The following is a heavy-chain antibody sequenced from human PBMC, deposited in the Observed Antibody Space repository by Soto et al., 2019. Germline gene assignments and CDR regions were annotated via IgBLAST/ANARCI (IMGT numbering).Heavy chain of an antibody. CDR1: GFTFCSYS. J-gene: IGHJ5*02. V-gene: IGHV3-48*02. CDR3: ARDVSGLNWFDP. Sequence: GGSLRLSCAASGFTFCSYSMDWVRQAPGKGLEWVSYISSSSSTIYYADSVKGRFTISRDNAKNSLYLQMNSLRDEDTAVYYCARDVSGLNWFDPWGQGTLVTVSS. D-gene: IGHD5-12*01. CDR2: ISSSSSTI.